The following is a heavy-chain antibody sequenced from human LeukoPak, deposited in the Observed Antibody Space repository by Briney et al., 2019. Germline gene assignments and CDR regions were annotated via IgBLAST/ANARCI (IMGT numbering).Heavy chain of an antibody. V-gene: IGHV3-48*01. CDR2: ISSSSSTI. Sequence: PGGSLRLSCAASGFTFSSYSMNWVRQAPGKGLEWVSYISSSSSTIYYADSVKGRFTISRDNAKNSLYLQMNSLRAEDTAVYYCAKSPRDDYYYYYMDAWGKGTTVTVSS. CDR3: AKSPRDDYYYYYMDA. J-gene: IGHJ6*03. D-gene: IGHD3-10*01. CDR1: GFTFSSYS.